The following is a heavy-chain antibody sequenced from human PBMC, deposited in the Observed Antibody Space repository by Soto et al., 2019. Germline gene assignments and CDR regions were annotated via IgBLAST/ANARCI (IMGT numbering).Heavy chain of an antibody. CDR1: GYTFTSYG. D-gene: IGHD3-10*01. CDR3: ARAGRVGFGNRPSLGGDGMDV. J-gene: IGHJ6*02. Sequence: QVQLVQSGAEVKKPGASVKVSCKASGYTFTSYGISWVRQSPGQGLEWMGWISAYNGNTNYAQKLQGRVTMTTDTSKSTAYMALRSLRSDDTAVYYCARAGRVGFGNRPSLGGDGMDVWDQGTTVTVSS. CDR2: ISAYNGNT. V-gene: IGHV1-18*01.